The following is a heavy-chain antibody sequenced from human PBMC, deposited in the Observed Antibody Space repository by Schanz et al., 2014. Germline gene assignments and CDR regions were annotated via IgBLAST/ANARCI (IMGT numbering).Heavy chain of an antibody. CDR3: ASALTTWGGMEV. D-gene: IGHD4-4*01. CDR1: EYTFTRHY. Sequence: QVQWVQSGADVKKPGTAVKVSCKASEYTFTRHYMHWVRQAPGQGLEWMGIIHSTGGTTSHAQKFQGRVTMTRDTSTSTVYMELSSLRPEDTAVYYCASALTTWGGMEVWGQGTTVTVSS. J-gene: IGHJ6*02. CDR2: IHSTGGTT. V-gene: IGHV1-46*01.